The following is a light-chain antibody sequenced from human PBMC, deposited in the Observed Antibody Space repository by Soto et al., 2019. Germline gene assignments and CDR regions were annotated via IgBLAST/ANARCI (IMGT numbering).Light chain of an antibody. CDR2: EAS. Sequence: DIQMTQSPSSLSASVGDRVTITCRASEDISNDLVWFQQIPGKVTKCLIYEASSLQSGVSSKFSGSGSATDFTLTIVSLEPEGFGTYYCQQYKSYAISFGQGTRLVI. CDR1: EDISND. J-gene: IGKJ5*01. CDR3: QQYKSYAIS. V-gene: IGKV1-16*02.